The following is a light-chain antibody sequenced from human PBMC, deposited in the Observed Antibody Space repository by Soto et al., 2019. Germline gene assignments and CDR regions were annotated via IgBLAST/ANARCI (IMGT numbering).Light chain of an antibody. Sequence: IVMTQSPATLSLSPGERATLSCRASQSVSSNLAWYQQKPGQAPRLLIYGASTRATGIPARFSGSGSGTEFTLTISSLQSEDFAVYYCQQYDSSPSLTFGGGTKVDIK. CDR1: QSVSSN. CDR2: GAS. V-gene: IGKV3-15*01. CDR3: QQYDSSPSLT. J-gene: IGKJ4*01.